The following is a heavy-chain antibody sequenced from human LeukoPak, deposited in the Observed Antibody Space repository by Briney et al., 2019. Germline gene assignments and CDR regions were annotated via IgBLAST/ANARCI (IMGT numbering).Heavy chain of an antibody. J-gene: IGHJ5*01. Sequence: PGGSLRLSCAASGFAFNNYAMGWVRQAPGKGLEWVSLINGDADAIKYADSVKGRFTISRDNSKNTLSLQMNSLRVDDTAIYYCAKSDCGSHGCKLLNSRGQGTLVTVSS. CDR1: GFAFNNYA. D-gene: IGHD2-21*01. V-gene: IGHV3-23*01. CDR2: INGDADAI. CDR3: AKSDCGSHGCKLLNS.